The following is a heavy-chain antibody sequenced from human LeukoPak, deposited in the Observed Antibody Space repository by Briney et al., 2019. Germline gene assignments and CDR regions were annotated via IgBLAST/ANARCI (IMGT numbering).Heavy chain of an antibody. J-gene: IGHJ4*02. CDR1: GFTFSSYS. Sequence: GGSLRLSCAASGFTFSSYSMNWVRQAPGKGLEWVSSISSSYIYYADSVKGRFTISRDNAKNSLYLQMNSLRAEDTAVYYCARDRRAYYDILTGPTFDYWGQGTLVTVSS. D-gene: IGHD3-9*01. CDR3: ARDRRAYYDILTGPTFDY. CDR2: ISSSYI. V-gene: IGHV3-21*01.